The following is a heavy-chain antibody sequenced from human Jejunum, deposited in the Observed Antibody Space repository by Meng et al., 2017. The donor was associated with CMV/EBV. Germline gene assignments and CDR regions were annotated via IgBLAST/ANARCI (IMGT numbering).Heavy chain of an antibody. D-gene: IGHD1-26*01. Sequence: LKISGAAVGFTFRTYAMNWGRQAPGKGLEWVAGITAAGAKYYAGSVQGRFTVSRDNSKNTLYLEMSGLRADDTAIYFCTWEALALWGQGTMVTVS. CDR1: GFTFRTYA. CDR3: TWEALAL. V-gene: IGHV3-23*01. CDR2: ITAAGAK. J-gene: IGHJ4*02.